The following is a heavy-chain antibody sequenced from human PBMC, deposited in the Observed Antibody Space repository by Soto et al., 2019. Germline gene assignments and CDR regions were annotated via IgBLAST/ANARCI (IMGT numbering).Heavy chain of an antibody. Sequence: EVQLLESGGGLVQPGESLRLSCAASGFTFSSYAMSWVRQAPGKGLEWVSAISGSGGTTYYADSVKGRFTISRDSSKDTLYLLMYTLRAEDTAKYSWATFFAATGESSGRPWSFHSWGQGALVTVAS. CDR1: GFTFSSYA. D-gene: IGHD6-25*01. CDR2: ISGSGGTT. CDR3: ATFFAATGESSGRPWSFHS. V-gene: IGHV3-23*01. J-gene: IGHJ4*02.